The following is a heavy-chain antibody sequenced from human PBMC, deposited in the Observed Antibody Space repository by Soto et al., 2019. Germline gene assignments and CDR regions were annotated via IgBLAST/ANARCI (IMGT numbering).Heavy chain of an antibody. CDR2: IFYSGTT. V-gene: IGHV4-30-4*01. Sequence: KPSETLSLTYTVSGDSISSADYYWSWIRQTPGKGLEWIGHIFYSGTTYYNPSLMSRLTISVDTSKNHFSLRLTSVTAADTAVYYCARDLWVEPELYYYGMDVWGQGTTVTVSS. CDR1: GDSISSADYY. D-gene: IGHD1-1*01. CDR3: ARDLWVEPELYYYGMDV. J-gene: IGHJ6*02.